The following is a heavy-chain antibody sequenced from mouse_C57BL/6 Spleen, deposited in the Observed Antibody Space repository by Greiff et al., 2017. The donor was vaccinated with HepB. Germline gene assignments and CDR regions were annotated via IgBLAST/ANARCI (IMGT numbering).Heavy chain of an antibody. V-gene: IGHV5-9-1*02. CDR3: TRELTGTYFDY. J-gene: IGHJ2*01. Sequence: EVQRVESGEGLVKPGGSLKLSCAASGFTFSSYAMTWVRQTPEKRLEWVAYISSGGDYIYYADTVKGRFTISRDNARNTLYLQMSSLKSEDTAMYYCTRELTGTYFDYWGQGTTLTVSS. CDR1: GFTFSSYA. CDR2: ISSGGDYI. D-gene: IGHD4-1*01.